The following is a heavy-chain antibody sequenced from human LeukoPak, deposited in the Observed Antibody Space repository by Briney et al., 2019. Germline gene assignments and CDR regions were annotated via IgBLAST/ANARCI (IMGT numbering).Heavy chain of an antibody. D-gene: IGHD3-3*01. V-gene: IGHV1-2*02. CDR3: ASLPTSTIFDRGFDY. CDR2: INPNSGGT. CDR1: GYTFTGYY. Sequence: ASAKVSCKASGYTFTGYYMHWVRQAPGQGLEWMGWINPNSGGTNYAQKFQGRVTMTRDTSISTAYMELSRLRSDDTAVYYCASLPTSTIFDRGFDYWGQGTLVTVSS. J-gene: IGHJ4*02.